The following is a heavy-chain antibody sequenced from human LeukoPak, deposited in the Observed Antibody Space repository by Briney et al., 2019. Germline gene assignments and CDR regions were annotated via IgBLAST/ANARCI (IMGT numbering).Heavy chain of an antibody. CDR3: ARETYYYGSGSYIDY. D-gene: IGHD3-10*01. CDR2: ISYDGSNK. Sequence: GRSLRLSCAASGFTFSSYAMHWVRQAPGKGLEWVAVISYDGSNKYYADSVKGRFTISRDNSKNTLYLQMNSLRAEDTAVYYCARETYYYGSGSYIDYWGQGTLVTVSS. J-gene: IGHJ4*02. V-gene: IGHV3-30-3*01. CDR1: GFTFSSYA.